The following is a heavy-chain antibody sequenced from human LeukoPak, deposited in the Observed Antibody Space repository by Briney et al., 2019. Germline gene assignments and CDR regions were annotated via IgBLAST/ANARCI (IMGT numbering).Heavy chain of an antibody. CDR2: INPNSGGT. V-gene: IGHV1-2*02. J-gene: IGHJ4*02. D-gene: IGHD1-7*01. CDR1: GYTFTGYY. Sequence: ASAKVSCKASGYTFTGYYMHWVRQAPGQGLGGMGWINPNSGGTNYAQKFQGRVTMTRDTSISTAYMELSRLRSDDTAVYYCARDRSGTGLFDYWGQGTLVTVSS. CDR3: ARDRSGTGLFDY.